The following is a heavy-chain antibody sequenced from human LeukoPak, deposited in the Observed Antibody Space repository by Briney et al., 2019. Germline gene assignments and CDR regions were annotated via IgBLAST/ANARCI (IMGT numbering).Heavy chain of an antibody. CDR1: GFTFSSYE. CDR2: LSSSGSSI. CDR3: ARVHRGYSYGRLDY. Sequence: GGSLRLSCAASGFTFSSYEMNWLRQAPGKGLEWVSYLSSSGSSIYYADSVKGRFTISRDNAKNSLYLQMNSLRDEDTAVYYCARVHRGYSYGRLDYWGQGTLVSVSS. J-gene: IGHJ4*02. D-gene: IGHD5-18*01. V-gene: IGHV3-48*03.